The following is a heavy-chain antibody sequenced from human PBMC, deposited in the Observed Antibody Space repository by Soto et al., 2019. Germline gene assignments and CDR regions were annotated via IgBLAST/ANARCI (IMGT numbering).Heavy chain of an antibody. CDR3: ARGPRYCSGGSCYRSPTGARPVDY. J-gene: IGHJ4*02. Sequence: SETLSLTCAVYGGSFSGYYWSWIRQPPGKGLEWIGEINHSGSTNYNPSLKSRVTISVDTSKNQFSLKLSSVTAADTAVYYCARGPRYCSGGSCYRSPTGARPVDYWGQGTLVTVSS. D-gene: IGHD2-15*01. CDR1: GGSFSGYY. V-gene: IGHV4-34*01. CDR2: INHSGST.